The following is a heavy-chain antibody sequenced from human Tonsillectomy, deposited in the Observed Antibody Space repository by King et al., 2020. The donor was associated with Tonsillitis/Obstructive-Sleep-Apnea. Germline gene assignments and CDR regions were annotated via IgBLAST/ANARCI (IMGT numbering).Heavy chain of an antibody. CDR3: TAGFGKTDSDS. D-gene: IGHD3-16*01. Sequence: VKLVESGGGLVKPGGSLRLSCTASGFTFSDAWMTWVRQAPGKGLEWVGRIKRKIDGGTTDYPTPIKGRFTISRDDSKNTVDLQMNSLQTEDTAVYYCTAGFGKTDSDSWGQGTLVTVSS. CDR2: IKRKIDGGTT. CDR1: GFTFSDAW. J-gene: IGHJ4*02. V-gene: IGHV3-15*01.